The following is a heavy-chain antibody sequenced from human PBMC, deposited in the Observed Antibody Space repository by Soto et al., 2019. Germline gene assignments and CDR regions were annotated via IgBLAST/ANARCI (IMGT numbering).Heavy chain of an antibody. CDR2: IKQDGSEK. CDR3: ARDGRLIVATHYFDY. D-gene: IGHD5-12*01. J-gene: IGHJ4*02. Sequence: GGSLRLSCAASGFTFSSYWMSWVRQAPGKGLEWVANIKQDGSEKYYVDSVKGRFTISRDNAKNSLYLQMNSLRAEDTAVYYCARDGRLIVATHYFDYWGQGTLVTVSS. V-gene: IGHV3-7*01. CDR1: GFTFSSYW.